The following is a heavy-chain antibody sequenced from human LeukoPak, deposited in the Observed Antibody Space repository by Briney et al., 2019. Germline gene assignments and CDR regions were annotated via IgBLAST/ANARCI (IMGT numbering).Heavy chain of an antibody. CDR2: ISSSSSTI. J-gene: IGHJ4*02. V-gene: IGHV3-48*01. CDR1: GFTFSSYS. CDR3: ARDLSVAYCGGDCYSFLDY. D-gene: IGHD2-21*01. Sequence: GGSLRLSCAASGFTFSSYSMNWVRQAAGKGLEWVSYISSSSSTIYYADSVKGRFTISRDNAKNSLYLQMNSLRAEDTAVYYCARDLSVAYCGGDCYSFLDYWGQGTLVTVSS.